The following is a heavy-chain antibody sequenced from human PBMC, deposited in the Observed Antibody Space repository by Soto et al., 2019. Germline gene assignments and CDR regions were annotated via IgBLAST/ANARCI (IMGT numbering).Heavy chain of an antibody. CDR1: GYRFMSYG. Sequence: GTSVKLSCEACGYRFMSYGISWVRQAPGQGLEWLGWISAYSGNTNYAQKFQGRVTMTTDTSTSTAYMELRSLRSDDTAVYYCARRRAGLDDSWGQGTLVTVSS. CDR2: ISAYSGNT. J-gene: IGHJ4*02. CDR3: ARRRAGLDDS. V-gene: IGHV1-18*01. D-gene: IGHD6-19*01.